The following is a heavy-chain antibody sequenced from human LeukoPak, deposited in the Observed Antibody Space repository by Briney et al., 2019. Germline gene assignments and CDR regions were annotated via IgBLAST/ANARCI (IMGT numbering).Heavy chain of an antibody. V-gene: IGHV4-39*01. Sequence: KTSETLSLTCTVSGGSISSSSYYWDWIRQPPGKGLEWIGNLYDSGSTYYNPSLKSRVTISVDTSKNQFSLKLSSVTAADTAVYYCARMGSRGYSYGYEPPKIDYWGQGTLVTVSS. D-gene: IGHD5-18*01. CDR3: ARMGSRGYSYGYEPPKIDY. CDR2: LYDSGST. CDR1: GGSISSSSYY. J-gene: IGHJ4*02.